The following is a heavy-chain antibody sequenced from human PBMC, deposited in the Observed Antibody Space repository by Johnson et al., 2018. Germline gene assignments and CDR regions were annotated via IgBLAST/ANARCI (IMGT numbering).Heavy chain of an antibody. CDR2: IKQDGSEN. J-gene: IGHJ6*03. CDR1: GFTFSSYW. V-gene: IGHV3-7*01. Sequence: VQLVESGGGLVQPGGSLRLSCAASGFTFSSYWMSWVRQAPGKGLEWVANIKQDGSENYYVDSVKGRFTISRDNAKNSLYLQMNSLRAEDTDVYYCARDGRYYYDSSGYYYYYHYMDVWGKGTTVTVSS. D-gene: IGHD3-22*01. CDR3: ARDGRYYYDSSGYYYYYHYMDV.